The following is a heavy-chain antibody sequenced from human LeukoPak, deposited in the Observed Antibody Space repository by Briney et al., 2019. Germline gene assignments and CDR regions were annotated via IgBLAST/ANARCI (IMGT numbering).Heavy chain of an antibody. J-gene: IGHJ4*02. CDR3: AKRDRSGYYFDY. Sequence: GGSLRLSCAASGFTFSSYAMSWVRQAPGKGLEWVSAISGSGGSTYYADSVKDRFTISRDNSKNTLYLQMNSLRAEDTAVYYCAKRDRSGYYFDYWGQGTLVTVSS. V-gene: IGHV3-23*01. D-gene: IGHD3-3*01. CDR2: ISGSGGST. CDR1: GFTFSSYA.